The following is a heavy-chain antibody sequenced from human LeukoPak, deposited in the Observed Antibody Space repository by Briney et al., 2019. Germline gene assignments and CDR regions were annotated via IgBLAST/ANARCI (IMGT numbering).Heavy chain of an antibody. J-gene: IGHJ4*02. CDR3: ARERWLVAFDY. CDR1: GFTFSSYS. D-gene: IGHD6-19*01. V-gene: IGHV3-21*01. CDR2: ISSSSSYI. Sequence: GGSLRLSCAASGFTFSSYSMNWVRQAPGKGLEWVSSISSSSSYIYYADSVKGRLTISRDNAKNSLYLQMNSLRAEDTAVYYCARERWLVAFDYWGQGTLVTVSS.